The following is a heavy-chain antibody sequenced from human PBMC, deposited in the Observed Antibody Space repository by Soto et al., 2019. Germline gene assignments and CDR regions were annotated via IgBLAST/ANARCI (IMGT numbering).Heavy chain of an antibody. V-gene: IGHV1-46*01. J-gene: IGHJ6*02. Sequence: ASVKVSCKASGGTFSSYTISWVRQAPGQGLEWMGIINPSGGSTSYAQKFQGRVTMTRDTSTSTVYMEVRSLRSDDTAVYYCAREGVAPYCYYGMDVWGQGTPVTVSS. CDR2: INPSGGST. CDR3: AREGVAPYCYYGMDV. D-gene: IGHD2-15*01. CDR1: GGTFSSYT.